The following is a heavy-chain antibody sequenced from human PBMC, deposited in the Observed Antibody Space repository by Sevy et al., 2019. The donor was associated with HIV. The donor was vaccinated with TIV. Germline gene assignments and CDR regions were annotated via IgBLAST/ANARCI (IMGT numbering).Heavy chain of an antibody. V-gene: IGHV3-9*01. CDR1: GFRFSDYA. CDR2: ISWNSVSL. J-gene: IGHJ6*02. CDR3: AKDNRPATMSNSSYYYYYGMDV. Sequence: GVSLRLSCAASGFRFSDYAMHWVRQAPGKGLEWVSGISWNSVSLDYADSVKGRFTISRDNAKNSLYLQMNRLRSEDTALYYCAKDNRPATMSNSSYYYYYGMDVWGQGTTVTVSS. D-gene: IGHD6-6*01.